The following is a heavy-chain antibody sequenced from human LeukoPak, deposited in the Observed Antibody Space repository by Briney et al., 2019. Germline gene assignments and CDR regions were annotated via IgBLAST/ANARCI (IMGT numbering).Heavy chain of an antibody. Sequence: ASVRVSCKASGGTFSSYAISWVRQAPGQGLEWMGGIIPIFGTANYAQKFQGRVTITTDESTSTAYMELSSLRSEDTAVYYCARADGYGGNLDGAPYYHMDVWGKGTTVTVSS. V-gene: IGHV1-69*05. J-gene: IGHJ6*03. CDR3: ARADGYGGNLDGAPYYHMDV. CDR1: GGTFSSYA. D-gene: IGHD4-23*01. CDR2: IIPIFGTA.